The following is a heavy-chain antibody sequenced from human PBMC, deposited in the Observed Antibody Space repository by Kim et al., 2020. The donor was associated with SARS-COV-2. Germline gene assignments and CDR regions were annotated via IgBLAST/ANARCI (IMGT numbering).Heavy chain of an antibody. CDR1: GGSISSSSYY. V-gene: IGHV4-39*07. Sequence: SETLSLTCTVSGGSISSSSYYWGWIRQPPGKGLEWIGSIYYSGSTYYNPSLKSRVTISVDTSKNQFSLKLSSVTAADTAVYYCARFSGSYSYFDYWGQGT. CDR2: IYYSGST. CDR3: ARFSGSYSYFDY. D-gene: IGHD1-26*01. J-gene: IGHJ4*02.